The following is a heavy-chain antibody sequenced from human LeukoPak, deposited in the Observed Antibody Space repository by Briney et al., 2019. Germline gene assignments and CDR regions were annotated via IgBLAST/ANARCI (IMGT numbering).Heavy chain of an antibody. CDR3: AKDDRDRGYYYDSSGYYSAVHY. CDR2: IIGGAGST. D-gene: IGHD3-22*01. J-gene: IGHJ4*02. Sequence: GGSLRLSCAASGFTFSNYGMSWVRQAPGKGLEWVSGIIGGAGSTYYADSVKGRFTISRDNSKNTLSLQMNSLRAEDTAVYYCAKDDRDRGYYYDSSGYYSAVHYWGQGTLVTVSS. CDR1: GFTFSNYG. V-gene: IGHV3-23*01.